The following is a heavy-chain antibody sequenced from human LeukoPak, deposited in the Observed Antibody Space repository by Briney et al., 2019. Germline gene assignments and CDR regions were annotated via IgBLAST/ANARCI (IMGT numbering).Heavy chain of an antibody. D-gene: IGHD6-13*01. CDR2: SSSSSSYT. CDR3: ARGTHAAGYNWFDP. J-gene: IGHJ5*02. V-gene: IGHV3-11*05. CDR1: GFTFSDYY. Sequence: GGSLRLSCAASGFTFSDYYMSWIRQAPGKGLERVSYSSSSSSYTNYADSVKGRFTISRDNAKNSLYLQMNSLRAEDTAVYYCARGTHAAGYNWFDPWGQGTLVTVSS.